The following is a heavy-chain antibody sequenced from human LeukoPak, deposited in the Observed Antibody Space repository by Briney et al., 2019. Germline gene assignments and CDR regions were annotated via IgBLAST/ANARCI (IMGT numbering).Heavy chain of an antibody. CDR2: INPNSGGT. J-gene: IGHJ6*03. Sequence: AASVKVSCKASGYTFTGYYMHWVRQAPGQGLEWMGWINPNSGGTNYAQKFQGRVTMTRDTSISTAYMELSRLRSDDTAVYYCARDPIYYDFWSGSYYYYYMDVWGKGTTVTVSS. V-gene: IGHV1-2*02. CDR3: ARDPIYYDFWSGSYYYYYMDV. CDR1: GYTFTGYY. D-gene: IGHD3-3*01.